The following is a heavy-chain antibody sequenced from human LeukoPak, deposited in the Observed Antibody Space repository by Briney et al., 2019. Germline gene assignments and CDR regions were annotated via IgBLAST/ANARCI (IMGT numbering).Heavy chain of an antibody. D-gene: IGHD5-24*01. J-gene: IGHJ3*02. CDR2: INPNSGGT. CDR1: GYTFTSYY. Sequence: ASVKVSCKASGYTFTSYYMHWVRQAPGQGLEWMGWINPNSGGTNYAQKFQGRVTMTRDTSISTAYMELNSLRAEDTAVYYCARVGDGYNFDAFDIWGQGTMVTVSS. V-gene: IGHV1-2*02. CDR3: ARVGDGYNFDAFDI.